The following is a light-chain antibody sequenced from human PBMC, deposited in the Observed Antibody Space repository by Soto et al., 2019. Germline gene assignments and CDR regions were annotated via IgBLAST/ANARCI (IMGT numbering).Light chain of an antibody. Sequence: QSVLTQPPSVSGAPGQRVTISCTGSTSNIGAGYYVHWYQRLPGTAPKLLIYGNNNRPSGVPDRFSVSKSGTSASLAITGLQAQDEADYYCQSFDSSLRVAFGGGTKVTVL. J-gene: IGLJ2*01. V-gene: IGLV1-40*01. CDR1: TSNIGAGYY. CDR2: GNN. CDR3: QSFDSSLRVA.